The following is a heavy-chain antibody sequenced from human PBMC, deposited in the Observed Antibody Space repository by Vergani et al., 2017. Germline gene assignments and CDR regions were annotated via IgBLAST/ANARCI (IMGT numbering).Heavy chain of an antibody. CDR1: GFTFIMHA. J-gene: IGHJ3*02. Sequence: EVQLLESGGDLVQPGGSLRLSCAASGFTFIMHAMSWVRQAPGKGLEWVSTLSASDRRTHYADSVKGRFTISRDNSKNTLFLHMNSLRPEDTAVYYCAKVGRSEGAGPFGAFDIWGQGTMVTVSS. D-gene: IGHD6-19*01. V-gene: IGHV3-23*01. CDR3: AKVGRSEGAGPFGAFDI. CDR2: LSASDRRT.